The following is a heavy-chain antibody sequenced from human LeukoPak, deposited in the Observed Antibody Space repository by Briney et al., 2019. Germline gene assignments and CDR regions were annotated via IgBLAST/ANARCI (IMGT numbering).Heavy chain of an antibody. CDR2: IRYDGSNK. Sequence: GGSLRLSCAASGFTFSSYGMHWVHQAPGKGLEWVAFIRYDGSNKYYADSVKGRFTISRDNSKNTLYLQMNSLRAEDTAVYYCAKAPQKLGIHYWGQGTLVTVSS. J-gene: IGHJ4*02. D-gene: IGHD7-27*01. CDR1: GFTFSSYG. V-gene: IGHV3-30*02. CDR3: AKAPQKLGIHY.